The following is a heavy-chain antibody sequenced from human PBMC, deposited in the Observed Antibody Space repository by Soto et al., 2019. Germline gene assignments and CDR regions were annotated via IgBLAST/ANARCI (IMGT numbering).Heavy chain of an antibody. CDR2: ISSSSSYI. V-gene: IGHV3-21*01. CDR1: GFTFSSYS. J-gene: IGHJ4*02. Sequence: EVQLVESGGGLVKPGGSLRLSCAASGFTFSSYSMNWVRQAPGKGLEWVSSISSSSSYIYYADSVKGRFTISRDNAKNPLYLQINRLGAEDTAVYYCARDNVGGGGGQEENWGQGTLVTVSS. CDR3: ARDNVGGGGGQEEN. D-gene: IGHD3-16*01.